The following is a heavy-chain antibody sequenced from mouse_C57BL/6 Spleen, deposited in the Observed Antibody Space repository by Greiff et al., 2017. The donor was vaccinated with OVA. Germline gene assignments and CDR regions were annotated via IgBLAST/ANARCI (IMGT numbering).Heavy chain of an antibody. Sequence: QVQLQQSGAELVRPGASVTLSCKASGYTFTDYEMHWVKQTPVHGLEWIGAIDPETGGTAYNQKFKGKAILTADKSSSTAYMELRSLTSEDSAVYYCTRREGYGYYAMDYWGQGTSVTVSS. V-gene: IGHV1-15*01. J-gene: IGHJ4*01. D-gene: IGHD1-1*02. CDR1: GYTFTDYE. CDR3: TRREGYGYYAMDY. CDR2: IDPETGGT.